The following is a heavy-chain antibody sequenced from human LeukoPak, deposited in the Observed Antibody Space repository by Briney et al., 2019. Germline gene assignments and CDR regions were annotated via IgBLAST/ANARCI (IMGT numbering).Heavy chain of an antibody. Sequence: SETLSLTCTVSGYSISSGYYWGWIRQPPGKGLEWIGSIYHSGSTYYDPSLKSRVTISVDTSKNQFSLKLSSVTAADTAVYYCATRPQRYYDFWSGYYNDAFDIWGQETMVTVSS. CDR1: GYSISSGYY. V-gene: IGHV4-38-2*02. CDR2: IYHSGST. J-gene: IGHJ3*02. D-gene: IGHD3-3*01. CDR3: ATRPQRYYDFWSGYYNDAFDI.